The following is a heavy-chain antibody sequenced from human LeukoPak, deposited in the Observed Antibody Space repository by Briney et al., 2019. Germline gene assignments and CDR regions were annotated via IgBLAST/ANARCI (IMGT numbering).Heavy chain of an antibody. D-gene: IGHD3-22*01. CDR2: ISYDGSNK. CDR1: GFTFSSYG. Sequence: PGGSLRLSCAASGFTFSSYGMHWVRQAPGKGLEWVAVISYDGSNKYHADSVKGRFTISRDNSKNTLYLQMNSLRAEDTAVYYCAKERYDSSGYYPLEYYGMDVWGQGTTVTVSS. V-gene: IGHV3-30*18. CDR3: AKERYDSSGYYPLEYYGMDV. J-gene: IGHJ6*02.